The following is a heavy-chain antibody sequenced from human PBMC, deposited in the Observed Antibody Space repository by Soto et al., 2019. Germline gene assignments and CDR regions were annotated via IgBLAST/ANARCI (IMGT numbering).Heavy chain of an antibody. CDR3: VKSIGGQYYSSGYDGVEY. CDR2: LNPNSGDT. V-gene: IGHV1-2*02. Sequence: ASVKVSCKASGYTFTDYYLHGVRQAPGQGLEWLGWLNPNSGDTKYPQKFQGRLTMTRDTSISTAYMELSRLRFHDASLYYGVKSIGGQYYSSGYDGVEYWGQGSLVTFSS. J-gene: IGHJ4*02. D-gene: IGHD3-22*01. CDR1: GYTFTDYY.